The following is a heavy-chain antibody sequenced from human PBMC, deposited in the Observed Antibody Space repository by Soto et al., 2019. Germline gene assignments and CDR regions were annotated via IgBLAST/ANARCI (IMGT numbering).Heavy chain of an antibody. D-gene: IGHD3-10*01. J-gene: IGHJ4*02. Sequence: PGGSLRLSCAASGFSFRNYVVTWVRQAPGKGLEWVSAISDSGASTYYADSVKGRFTISRDNSKNTLYLKMNSLRAEDTAVYYCAKSAYYGTGSYLYYFDYWGQGTLVTVSS. CDR2: ISDSGAST. CDR3: AKSAYYGTGSYLYYFDY. CDR1: GFSFRNYV. V-gene: IGHV3-23*01.